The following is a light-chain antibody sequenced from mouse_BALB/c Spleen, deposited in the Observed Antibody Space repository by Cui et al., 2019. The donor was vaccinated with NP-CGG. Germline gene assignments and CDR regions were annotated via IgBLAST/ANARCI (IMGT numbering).Light chain of an antibody. V-gene: IGLV1*01. CDR3: ALWYSNHWV. CDR1: TGAVTTSNY. J-gene: IGLJ1*01. CDR2: GTN. Sequence: QAVVTQESALTTSPGETVPLTCRSSTGAVTTSNYANWVQEKPDHLFTGLIGGTNNRAPGVPARFSGSLIGDKAALTITVAQTEDEAIYFCALWYSNHWVFGGGTKLTVL.